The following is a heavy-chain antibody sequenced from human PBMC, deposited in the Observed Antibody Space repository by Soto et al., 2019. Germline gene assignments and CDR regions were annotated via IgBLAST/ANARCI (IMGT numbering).Heavy chain of an antibody. CDR3: ARSMQKLGPSWFDP. V-gene: IGHV1-69*13. J-gene: IGHJ5*02. D-gene: IGHD6-13*01. CDR1: GGTFSSYA. CDR2: IIPIFGTA. Sequence: ASVKVSCKASGGTFSSYAISWVRQAPGQGLEWMGGIIPIFGTANYAQKFQGRVTITADESTSTTYMELSSLRSEDTAVYYCARSMQKLGPSWFDPWGQGTLVTVSS.